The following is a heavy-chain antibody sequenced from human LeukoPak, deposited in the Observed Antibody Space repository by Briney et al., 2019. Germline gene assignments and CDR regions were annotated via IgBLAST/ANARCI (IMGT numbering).Heavy chain of an antibody. CDR1: GGSISSGSYY. V-gene: IGHV4-61*02. Sequence: SETLSLTCTVSGGSISSGSYYWSWIRQPAGKGLEWIGRIYTSGSTNYNPSLKSRVTISVDTSKNQFSLKLSSVTPEDTAVYYCARDLFRRDPDPTVRYSSGWSRAFDIWGQGTMVTVSS. J-gene: IGHJ3*02. CDR2: IYTSGST. D-gene: IGHD6-19*01. CDR3: ARDLFRRDPDPTVRYSSGWSRAFDI.